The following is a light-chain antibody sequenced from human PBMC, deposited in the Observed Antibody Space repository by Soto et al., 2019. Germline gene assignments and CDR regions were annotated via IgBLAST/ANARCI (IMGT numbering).Light chain of an antibody. V-gene: IGLV2-23*01. J-gene: IGLJ1*01. CDR1: ISDVGRFDV. Sequence: QSALTQPSSLSGSLGQSITISCTGTISDVGRFDVVSWFQQHPGQVPKLIIYEGSRLPSGVSSRFSGSKSGNTASLTISGLQAEDEADYYCCAYVGARTYVNGTGTKVTGL. CDR3: CAYVGARTYV. CDR2: EGS.